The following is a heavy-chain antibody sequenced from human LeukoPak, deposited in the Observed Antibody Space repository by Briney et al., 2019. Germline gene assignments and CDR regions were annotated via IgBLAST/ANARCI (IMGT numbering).Heavy chain of an antibody. CDR1: ATISSNTYY. V-gene: IGHV4-39*01. CDR2: IYSSGST. Sequence: SETLSLTCTVSATISSNTYYWCWVRQTPGKGLEWIGSIYSSGSTYYNPSLKSRVTISLDTSKNQFSLKLSSVAAADTAVYYCARLTAGTVDYWGPGTLVTVSS. CDR3: ARLTAGTVDY. J-gene: IGHJ4*02. D-gene: IGHD1-1*01.